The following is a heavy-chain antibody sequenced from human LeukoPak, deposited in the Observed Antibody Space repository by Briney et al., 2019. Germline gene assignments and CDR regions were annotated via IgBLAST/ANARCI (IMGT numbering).Heavy chain of an antibody. D-gene: IGHD6-13*01. CDR1: GFTFNNFA. V-gene: IGHV3-23*01. CDR2: ISGSGGST. CDR3: ARGWLYGSWHNYFDY. Sequence: PGGSLRLSCAASGFTFNNFAMSWVRQAPGKGLEWVSAISGSGGSTYYADSVKGRFTISRDNSKNTLYLQMNSLRAEDTAVYYCARGWLYGSWHNYFDYWGQGTLVTVSS. J-gene: IGHJ4*02.